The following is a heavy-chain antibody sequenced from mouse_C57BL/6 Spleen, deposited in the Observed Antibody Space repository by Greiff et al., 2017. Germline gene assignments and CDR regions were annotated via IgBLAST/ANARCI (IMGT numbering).Heavy chain of an antibody. CDR1: GYAFSSYW. J-gene: IGHJ2*01. Sequence: LVESGAELVKPGASVKISCKASGYAFSSYWMNWVKQRPGKGLEWIGQIYPGDGDTNYNGKFKGKATLTADKSSSTAYMQLSSLTSEDSAVYFCARDYDYDARDYGGQGPTLPFSS. D-gene: IGHD2-4*01. CDR3: ARDYDYDARDY. CDR2: IYPGDGDT. V-gene: IGHV1-80*01.